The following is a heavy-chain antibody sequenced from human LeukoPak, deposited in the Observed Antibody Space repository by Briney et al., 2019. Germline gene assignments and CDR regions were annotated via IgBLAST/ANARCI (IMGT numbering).Heavy chain of an antibody. CDR1: GASMSNHY. Sequence: SETLSLTCTVSGASMSNHYWSWIRQPPGKGLEWIGYIYDSETTNYNPSLKSRVTMSVDTSKNQFSLKLSSVTAADTAVYYCARRDKGADLSGWYDDWFDPWGQGTLVTVSS. CDR3: ARRDKGADLSGWYDDWFDP. D-gene: IGHD6-19*01. CDR2: IYDSETT. J-gene: IGHJ5*02. V-gene: IGHV4-59*08.